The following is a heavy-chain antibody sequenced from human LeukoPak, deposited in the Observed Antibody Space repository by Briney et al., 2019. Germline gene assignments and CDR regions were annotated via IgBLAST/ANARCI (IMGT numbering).Heavy chain of an antibody. CDR3: ARDGLYCTNGVCSSDI. V-gene: IGHV1-46*01. CDR1: GYTFTRHY. Sequence: GASVTVSCKASGYTFTRHYMNWVRQAPGQGLEWMGKINPSSGGTGYAQKFRGRVTMTRDTSTSTVYMELTSLRSEDTAVYYCARDGLYCTNGVCSSDIWGQGTLVTVSS. J-gene: IGHJ3*02. D-gene: IGHD2-8*01. CDR2: INPSSGGT.